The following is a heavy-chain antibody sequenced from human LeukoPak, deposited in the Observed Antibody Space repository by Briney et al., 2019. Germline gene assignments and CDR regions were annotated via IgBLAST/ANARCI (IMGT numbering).Heavy chain of an antibody. CDR1: GFTFSSYA. CDR3: ARAPRPKPYSGSYYGGFFDY. Sequence: GGSLRLSCAASGFTFSSYAMHWVRQPPGKGLEWVAVISYDGSNKYYTDSVKGRFTISRDNSKNTLYLQMNSLRAEDTAVYYCARAPRPKPYSGSYYGGFFDYWGQGTLVTVSS. J-gene: IGHJ4*02. D-gene: IGHD1-26*01. V-gene: IGHV3-30-3*01. CDR2: ISYDGSNK.